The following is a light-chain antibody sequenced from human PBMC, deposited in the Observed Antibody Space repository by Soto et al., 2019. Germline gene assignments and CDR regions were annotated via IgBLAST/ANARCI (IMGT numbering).Light chain of an antibody. Sequence: QSVLTQPASVSGSPGQSITISCTGTSSDVGGYNYVSWYQQHPGKAPKLMIYDVSNRPSGVSNRFSGSKSGNTASLTISGLQDEDEADYYCSSYTSSSRYVFGTGTKVTVL. CDR3: SSYTSSSRYV. CDR2: DVS. J-gene: IGLJ1*01. V-gene: IGLV2-14*01. CDR1: SSDVGGYNY.